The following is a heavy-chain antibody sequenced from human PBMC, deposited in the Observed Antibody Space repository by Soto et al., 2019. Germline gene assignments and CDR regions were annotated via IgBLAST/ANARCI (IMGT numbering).Heavy chain of an antibody. Sequence: QVQLQESGPGLVKPSETLSLTCTVSSDSITNYYWSWIRQSPGKGLEWIGYIHDSGRSNYNPSLKGRVKISVDTSKKQFSRKLTSRTPADTAVSYCARVGGSRGWYWGQGTLVTVSS. CDR3: ARVGGSRGWY. J-gene: IGHJ4*02. D-gene: IGHD3-16*01. CDR2: IHDSGRS. V-gene: IGHV4-59*01. CDR1: SDSITNYY.